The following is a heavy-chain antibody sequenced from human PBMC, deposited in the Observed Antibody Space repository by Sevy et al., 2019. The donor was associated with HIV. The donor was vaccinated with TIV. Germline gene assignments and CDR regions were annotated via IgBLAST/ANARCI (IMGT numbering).Heavy chain of an antibody. V-gene: IGHV3-23*01. CDR1: GFTFISYA. J-gene: IGHJ6*02. Sequence: QLGGSLRLSCAASGFTFISYAMSWVRQAPGKGLEWVSSISPSGGSTYYADSVKGRFSISRDNSKNTVDLQMNSLRAEDTAVYYCAKEAAMGYVWGQGTTVTVSS. CDR2: ISPSGGST. D-gene: IGHD5-18*01. CDR3: AKEAAMGYV.